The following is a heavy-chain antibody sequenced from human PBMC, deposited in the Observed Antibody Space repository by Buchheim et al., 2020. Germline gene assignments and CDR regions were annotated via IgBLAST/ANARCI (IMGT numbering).Heavy chain of an antibody. CDR2: INPNSGGT. V-gene: IGHV1-2*06. CDR3: ARDRRGYNFWSGYSLIHYYYGMDV. J-gene: IGHJ6*02. CDR1: GYTFTGYY. Sequence: QVQLVQSGAEVKKPGASVKVSCKASGYTFTGYYMHWVRQAPGQGLEWMGRINPNSGGTNYAQKFQGRVTMTRDTSISTADMELSRLRSDDTAVYYCARDRRGYNFWSGYSLIHYYYGMDVWGQGTT. D-gene: IGHD3-3*01.